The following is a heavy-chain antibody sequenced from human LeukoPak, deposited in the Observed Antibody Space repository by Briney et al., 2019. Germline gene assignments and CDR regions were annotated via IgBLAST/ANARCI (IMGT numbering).Heavy chain of an antibody. V-gene: IGHV3-21*01. CDR2: INKGGSFI. D-gene: IGHD2-2*01. J-gene: IGHJ4*02. CDR3: AREVLDVVEPGTNTIDY. CDR1: GFTFRDYT. Sequence: GGSLRLSCAASGFTFRDYTMNWVRQAPGKGLEWVSAINKGGSFIKYADSVKARFIVSRDNAKNLLFLQMNSLRVEDTALYFCAREVLDVVEPGTNTIDYWGQGTRVTVSS.